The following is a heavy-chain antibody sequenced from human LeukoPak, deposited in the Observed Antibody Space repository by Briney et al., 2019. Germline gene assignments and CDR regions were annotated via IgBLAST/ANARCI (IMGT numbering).Heavy chain of an antibody. Sequence: PGGSLRLSCAASGFTFSSYEMNWVRQAPGKGLEWVSSISSSSSYIYYADSVKGRFTISRDNAKNSLFLQMNSLRAEDTAVYYCASMLLGGSGWYNYWGQGTLVTVSS. CDR3: ASMLLGGSGWYNY. CDR2: ISSSSSYI. J-gene: IGHJ4*02. D-gene: IGHD6-19*01. CDR1: GFTFSSYE. V-gene: IGHV3-21*01.